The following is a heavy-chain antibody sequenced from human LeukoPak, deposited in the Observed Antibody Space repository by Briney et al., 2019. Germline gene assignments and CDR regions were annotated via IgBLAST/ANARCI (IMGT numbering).Heavy chain of an antibody. CDR2: IRSSGDTI. CDR3: ARSTSVLWWRLFDP. V-gene: IGHV3-48*03. J-gene: IGHJ5*02. CDR1: GFTFNNYE. Sequence: GGSLRLSCAASGFTFNNYEMNWVRQAPGKGLEWVSYIRSSGDTIYYADSVRGRFTISRDNAKNSLYLQMNSLRAEGTAVYYCARSTSVLWWRLFDPWGQGTLVTVSS. D-gene: IGHD2-21*01.